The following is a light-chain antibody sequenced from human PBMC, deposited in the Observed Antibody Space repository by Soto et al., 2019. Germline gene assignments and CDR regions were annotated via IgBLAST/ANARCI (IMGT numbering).Light chain of an antibody. V-gene: IGLV2-11*01. CDR2: EVT. CDR1: SSDVGGYDY. CDR3: CSYAGSDTDA. J-gene: IGLJ2*01. Sequence: QSALTQPRSVSGSPGQSVTISCTGTSSDVGGYDYVSWYQQHPGKAPKLMIYEVTKRPSGVPDRFSGSKSGNTASLTISGLQAEDEADYYCCSYAGSDTDAFGGGTKLTVL.